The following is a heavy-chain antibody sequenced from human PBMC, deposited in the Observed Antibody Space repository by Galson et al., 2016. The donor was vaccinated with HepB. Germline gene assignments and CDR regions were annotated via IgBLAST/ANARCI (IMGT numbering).Heavy chain of an antibody. CDR2: ITPILDAV. D-gene: IGHD5-18*01. V-gene: IGHV1-69*04. CDR3: AREARGATYIQTSYFDL. Sequence: SVKVSCKASGGTFSSYVITWVRQTPGQGLECLGRITPILDAVNYPQKFQDRVTITADKSTTTTYLELSSLRSEDTAVYYCAREARGATYIQTSYFDLWGQGTRVTVSS. CDR1: GGTFSSYV. J-gene: IGHJ4*02.